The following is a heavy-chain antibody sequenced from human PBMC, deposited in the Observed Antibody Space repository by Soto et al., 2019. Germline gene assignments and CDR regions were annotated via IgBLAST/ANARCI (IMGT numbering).Heavy chain of an antibody. J-gene: IGHJ4*02. CDR3: ARGKGGEQLVSSYYFDY. Sequence: QVQLQQWGAGLLKPPETLSLTCAVYGGSFSGYYWSWIRQPPGKGLEWIGEINHSGSTNYNPSLKSRVTISVDTSKNQFSQKLSSVTAAATAVYYCARGKGGEQLVSSYYFDYWGQGTLVTVSS. CDR2: INHSGST. V-gene: IGHV4-34*01. CDR1: GGSFSGYY. D-gene: IGHD6-6*01.